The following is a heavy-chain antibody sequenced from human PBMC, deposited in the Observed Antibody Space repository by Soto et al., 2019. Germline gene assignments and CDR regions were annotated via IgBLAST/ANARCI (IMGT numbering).Heavy chain of an antibody. CDR2: TYYRSQWLN. D-gene: IGHD3-22*01. CDR1: GDGVSSNSAA. J-gene: IGHJ4*02. Sequence: SQTLSLTCAISGDGVSSNSAAWNWIRQSPSGGLEWLGGTYYRSQWLNDYADSVKSRITIKPDTSKNQFSLELDSVTPEDTAVYYCAREKGYYHHSSGPFDYWGLGTLVTVSS. CDR3: AREKGYYHHSSGPFDY. V-gene: IGHV6-1*01.